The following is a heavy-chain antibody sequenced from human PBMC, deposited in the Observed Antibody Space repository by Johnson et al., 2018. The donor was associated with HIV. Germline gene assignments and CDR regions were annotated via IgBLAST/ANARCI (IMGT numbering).Heavy chain of an antibody. CDR1: GFTFSSYG. V-gene: IGHV3-48*04. D-gene: IGHD2-21*01. J-gene: IGHJ3*02. CDR2: ISSSGSTI. Sequence: QLVESGGGVVQPGRSLRLSCAASGFTFSSYGMHWVRQAPGKGLEWVSYISSSGSTIYYADSVKGRFTISRDNAKNSLYLQMNSLRAEDTAVYYCARYSGAFDIWGQGTMVTVSS. CDR3: ARYSGAFDI.